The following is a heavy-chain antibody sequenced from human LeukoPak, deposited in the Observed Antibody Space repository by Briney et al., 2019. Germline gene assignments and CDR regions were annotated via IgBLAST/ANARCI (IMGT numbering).Heavy chain of an antibody. CDR2: IYYSGST. Sequence: SETLSLTCTVSGGSISSYYWSWIRQPPGKGLEWIGYIYYSGSTNYNPSLKSRVTISVDTSKNQFSLKLSSVTAADTAVYYCARQYYDFWSGSSYYYMDVWGKGTTVTVSS. D-gene: IGHD3-3*01. CDR1: GGSISSYY. V-gene: IGHV4-59*08. J-gene: IGHJ6*03. CDR3: ARQYYDFWSGSSYYYMDV.